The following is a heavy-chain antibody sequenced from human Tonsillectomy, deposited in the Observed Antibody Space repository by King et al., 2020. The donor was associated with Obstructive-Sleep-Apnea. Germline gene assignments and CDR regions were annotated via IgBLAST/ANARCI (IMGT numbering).Heavy chain of an antibody. CDR3: ARVKGGHGFNYYYGLDV. V-gene: IGHV1-69*06. Sequence: VQLVESVAEVKKPGSSVKVSCKASGGTFSSYAISWVRQAPGQGREWMGGIIPIFGTPNYAQKCQGRVTITPDKSTSTAYRELSSLRSEDTAVYYCARVKGGHGFNYYYGLDVWGQGTTVTVSS. CDR1: GGTFSSYA. CDR2: IIPIFGTP. D-gene: IGHD3-16*01. J-gene: IGHJ6*02.